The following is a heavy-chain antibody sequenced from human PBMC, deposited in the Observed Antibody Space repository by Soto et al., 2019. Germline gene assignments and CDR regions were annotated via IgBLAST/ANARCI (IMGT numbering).Heavy chain of an antibody. J-gene: IGHJ4*02. V-gene: IGHV3-23*01. CDR2: VDSSGADT. CDR1: GFTFSSHA. Sequence: GGSLRLSCAASGFTFSSHAMGWLRQAPGTEPEWVAFVDSSGADTSYADSVKGRFTISRDNSENLLYLHMNSLRAEDSGRYFCAKEIFAAAYAATSAFDLWGQGTLVTVSS. CDR3: AKEIFAAAYAATSAFDL. D-gene: IGHD2-8*01.